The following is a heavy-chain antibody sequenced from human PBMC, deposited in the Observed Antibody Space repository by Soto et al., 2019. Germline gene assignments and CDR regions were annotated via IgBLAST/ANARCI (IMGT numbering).Heavy chain of an antibody. D-gene: IGHD6-6*01. Sequence: EVQLLESGGGLVQPGGSLRLSCAASGFTFSNCAMSWVRQAPGQGLEWVSAISGGGSSTYYADSVKGRFTISRDNSKNMLYQQMNSLRAEDAAVYYCAKGSASARPYYFDYWGQGTLVTVSS. V-gene: IGHV3-23*01. J-gene: IGHJ4*02. CDR3: AKGSASARPYYFDY. CDR1: GFTFSNCA. CDR2: ISGGGSST.